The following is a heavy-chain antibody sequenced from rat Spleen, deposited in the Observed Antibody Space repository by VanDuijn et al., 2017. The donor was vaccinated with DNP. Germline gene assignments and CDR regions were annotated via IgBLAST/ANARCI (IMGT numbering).Heavy chain of an antibody. CDR2: ISSDVTNT. CDR1: GFIFSNYH. CDR3: ATSYAHVFDY. Sequence: EVQLVESGGGLVRPGRSLKLSCAASGFIFSNYHMAWVRRAPTKGLEWVASISSDVTNTYYGSSVKGRFTISRDNAKRSLYLQMDSLRSEDTATYYCATSYAHVFDYWGQGVMVTVSS. D-gene: IGHD1-12*01. J-gene: IGHJ2*01. V-gene: IGHV5-25*01.